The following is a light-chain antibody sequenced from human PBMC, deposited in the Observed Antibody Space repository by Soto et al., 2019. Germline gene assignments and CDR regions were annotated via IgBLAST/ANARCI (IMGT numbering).Light chain of an antibody. J-gene: IGLJ1*01. CDR2: EVS. CDR1: SSDVGGYNY. Sequence: QSALTQPPSASGSPGQSVTISCTGTSSDVGGYNYVSWYQQHPGKAPKLMIYEVSKRPSGVPDRFSGSKSGNTASLTVSGLLAEDEADYYCSSYAGSNIFVFGTGIKLTVL. CDR3: SSYAGSNIFV. V-gene: IGLV2-8*01.